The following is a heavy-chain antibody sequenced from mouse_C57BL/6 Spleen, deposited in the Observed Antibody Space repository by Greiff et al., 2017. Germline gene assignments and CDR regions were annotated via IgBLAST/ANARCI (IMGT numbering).Heavy chain of an antibody. CDR1: GFNFKDYY. J-gene: IGHJ4*01. D-gene: IGHD5-1*01. Sequence: EVKLQQSGAELVKPGASVKLSCTASGFNFKDYYMHWVKQRTEQGLEWIGRIDPEDGDTKYAPKFQGKATITADTSSNTAYLQLSSLTSEDTAVYYCARVDEYLYAMDYWGQGTSVTVSS. V-gene: IGHV14-2*01. CDR2: IDPEDGDT. CDR3: ARVDEYLYAMDY.